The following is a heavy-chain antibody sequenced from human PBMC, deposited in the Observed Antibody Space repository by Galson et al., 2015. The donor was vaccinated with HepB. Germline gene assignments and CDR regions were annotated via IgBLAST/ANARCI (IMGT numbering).Heavy chain of an antibody. CDR1: GYTFTSYA. D-gene: IGHD2-2*01. CDR3: AREDCSSTSCYETFDY. V-gene: IGHV1-3*01. J-gene: IGHJ4*02. CDR2: INAGNGNT. Sequence: SVKVSCKASGYTFTSYAMHWVRQAPGQRLEWMGWINAGNGNTKYSQKFQGRVTITRDTSASTAYMELSSLRSEDTAVYYCAREDCSSTSCYETFDYWGQGTLVTVSS.